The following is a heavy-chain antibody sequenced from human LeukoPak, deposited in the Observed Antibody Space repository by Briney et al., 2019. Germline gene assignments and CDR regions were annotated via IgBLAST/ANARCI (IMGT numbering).Heavy chain of an antibody. D-gene: IGHD5-18*01. CDR3: ARDLQQAPYYFDY. J-gene: IGHJ4*02. Sequence: SVKVSCKASGGTFISYAISWVRQAPGQGLEWMGRIIPIFGTANYAQKFQGRVTITTDESTSTAYMELSSLRSEDTAVYYCARDLQQAPYYFDYWGRGTLVTVSS. CDR1: GGTFISYA. V-gene: IGHV1-69*05. CDR2: IIPIFGTA.